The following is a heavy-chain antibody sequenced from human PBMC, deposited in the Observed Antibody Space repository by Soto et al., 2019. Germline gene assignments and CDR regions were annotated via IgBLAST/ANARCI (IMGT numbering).Heavy chain of an antibody. Sequence: GGSLRLSCAASGFTFSSYGMHWVRQAPGKGLEWVAVIWYDGTNKYYADSVKGRFTISRDNSKNTLYLQMNSLRAEDTAVYYFAREGVGYYDSSGYYQIKYYYYYGMDVWGQGTTVTVSS. CDR2: IWYDGTNK. V-gene: IGHV3-33*01. CDR1: GFTFSSYG. J-gene: IGHJ6*02. CDR3: AREGVGYYDSSGYYQIKYYYYYGMDV. D-gene: IGHD3-22*01.